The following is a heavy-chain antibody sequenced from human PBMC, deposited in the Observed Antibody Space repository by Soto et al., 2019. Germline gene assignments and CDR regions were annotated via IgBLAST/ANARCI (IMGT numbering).Heavy chain of an antibody. Sequence: GGSLRPSCAASGFPFRSHWVPWVRQAPGKGLVWVSRINSDGSSTSYADSVKSRFTISRDNAKNTLYLQMNSLRAEDTAVYYCARSWLARFDYWGQGTLVTVSS. CDR3: ARSWLARFDY. CDR2: INSDGSST. CDR1: GFPFRSHW. D-gene: IGHD6-19*01. V-gene: IGHV3-74*01. J-gene: IGHJ4*02.